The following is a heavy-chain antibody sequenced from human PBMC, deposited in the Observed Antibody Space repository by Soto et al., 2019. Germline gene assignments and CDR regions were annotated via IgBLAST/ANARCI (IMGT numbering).Heavy chain of an antibody. V-gene: IGHV3-20*01. Sequence: GSLRLSCGASGFTFDDYGMSWVRQAPGKGLEWVSGINWNGGSTEYADSGKGRFTISRDNAKNSLFLQMNNLRAEDTALYHCARGLGVVVPAAMNYWGQGTLVTVSS. D-gene: IGHD2-2*01. CDR3: ARGLGVVVPAAMNY. CDR1: GFTFDDYG. CDR2: INWNGGST. J-gene: IGHJ4*02.